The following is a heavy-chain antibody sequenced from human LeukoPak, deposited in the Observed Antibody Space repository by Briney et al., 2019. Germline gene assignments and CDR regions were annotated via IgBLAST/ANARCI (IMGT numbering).Heavy chain of an antibody. D-gene: IGHD6-19*01. CDR3: ARGSSGWYLDFDY. Sequence: PSATLSLTCAVYGATFSGYYRSWIRQPPGKGLEWIGEINHSGSTNYNPSLKSRVTISVDTSKNQFSLKLSSVTAADTAVYYCARGSSGWYLDFDYWGQGTLVTVSS. CDR1: GATFSGYY. J-gene: IGHJ4*02. V-gene: IGHV4-34*01. CDR2: INHSGST.